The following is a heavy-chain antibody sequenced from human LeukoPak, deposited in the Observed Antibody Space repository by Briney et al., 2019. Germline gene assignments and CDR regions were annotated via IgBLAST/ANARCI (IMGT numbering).Heavy chain of an antibody. V-gene: IGHV3-23*01. Sequence: GGPLRLSCAASGFTFSSYAMHWVRQAPGKGLEWVSAISGSGGSTYYADSVKGRFTISRDNSKNTLYLQMNSLRAEDTAVYYCAKGRSAGGYDYWGQGTLVTVSS. CDR2: ISGSGGST. CDR1: GFTFSSYA. J-gene: IGHJ4*02. D-gene: IGHD3-22*01. CDR3: AKGRSAGGYDY.